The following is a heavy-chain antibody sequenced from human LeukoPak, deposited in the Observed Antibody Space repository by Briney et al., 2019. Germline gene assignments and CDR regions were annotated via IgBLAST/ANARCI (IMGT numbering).Heavy chain of an antibody. J-gene: IGHJ4*02. V-gene: IGHV3-23*01. D-gene: IGHD4-17*01. CDR2: ISGSGGST. Sequence: GGSLRHSCAASGFTFSSYAMSWGRQAPGEGLEWVSAISGSGGSTYYADSVKGRFTISRDNSKNTLYLQMNSLRAEDTAVYYCAKLGSVTTFDYWGQGTLVTVSS. CDR1: GFTFSSYA. CDR3: AKLGSVTTFDY.